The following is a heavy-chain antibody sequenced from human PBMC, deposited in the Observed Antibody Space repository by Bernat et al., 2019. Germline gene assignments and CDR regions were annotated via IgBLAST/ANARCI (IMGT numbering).Heavy chain of an antibody. D-gene: IGHD5-12*01. V-gene: IGHV3-48*03. CDR3: ARDPPNIVATADY. CDR2: INTIGTVT. Sequence: EVQLVESGGGLVQPGGSLRLSCAASGFPFSKSEMNWVRQAPGKGLEWISYINTIGTVTFYSDSVKARFTISRDNAKESLYLQMNSLRDEDTAVYYCARDPPNIVATADYWGQGTLVTVSS. J-gene: IGHJ4*02. CDR1: GFPFSKSE.